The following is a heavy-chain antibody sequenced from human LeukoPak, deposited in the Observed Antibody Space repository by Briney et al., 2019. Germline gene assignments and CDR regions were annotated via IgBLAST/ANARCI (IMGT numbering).Heavy chain of an antibody. Sequence: ASVKVSCKASGYTFTGYYMHWVRQAPGQGLEWMGWINPNSGGTNYAQKFQGRVTITRNTSISTAYMELSSLRSEDTAVYYCARGGGDDSGAWGQGTLVTVSS. CDR1: GYTFTGYY. CDR3: ARGGGDDSGA. J-gene: IGHJ4*02. V-gene: IGHV1-2*02. D-gene: IGHD1-26*01. CDR2: INPNSGGT.